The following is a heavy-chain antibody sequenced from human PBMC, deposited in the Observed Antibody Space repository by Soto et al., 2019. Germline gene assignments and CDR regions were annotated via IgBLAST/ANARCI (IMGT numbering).Heavy chain of an antibody. D-gene: IGHD3-22*01. CDR1: GFIFEDFA. Sequence: LRLSCVGSGFIFEDFAMNWVRQVPGKGLEWVSGISWNSATLAYADSVKGRFIVSRDNAKNILYLQMNSLRPEDAALYYCAKDVGSYYYDTSAYFYDYWRQGTLVTVSS. V-gene: IGHV3-9*01. J-gene: IGHJ4*02. CDR3: AKDVGSYYYDTSAYFYDY. CDR2: ISWNSATL.